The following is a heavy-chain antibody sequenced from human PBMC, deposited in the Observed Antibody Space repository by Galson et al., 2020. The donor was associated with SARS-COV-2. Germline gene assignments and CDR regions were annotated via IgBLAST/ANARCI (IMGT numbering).Heavy chain of an antibody. J-gene: IGHJ4*02. CDR3: ARDQDGYKAC. V-gene: IGHV3-7*01. D-gene: IGHD5-12*01. CDR2: IKQDGSDR. Sequence: PGGSLRLSCAASGFTFSNNWLSWVRQAPGKGLEWVANIKQDGSDRYYVDSVKGRFSISIDNAKNSLFLQMNSLRAEDTAVYYCARDQDGYKACGGQGTLVTVSS. CDR1: GFTFSNNW.